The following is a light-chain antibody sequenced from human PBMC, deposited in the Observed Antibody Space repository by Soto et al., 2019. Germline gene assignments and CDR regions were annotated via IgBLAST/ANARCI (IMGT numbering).Light chain of an antibody. CDR3: RSYTSSSIVV. Sequence: QSVLTQPASVSGSPGQSITISCTGTSSDVGGYNYVSWYQQHPGKAPKLMIYEVSNRPSGVSNRFSGSKSGNTASLTNSGLQAEDEADYYCRSYTSSSIVVFGGGTKLTVL. J-gene: IGLJ2*01. CDR1: SSDVGGYNY. V-gene: IGLV2-14*01. CDR2: EVS.